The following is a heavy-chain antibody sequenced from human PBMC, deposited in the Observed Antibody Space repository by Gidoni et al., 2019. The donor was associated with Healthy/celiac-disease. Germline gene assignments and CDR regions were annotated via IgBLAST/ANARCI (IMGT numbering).Heavy chain of an antibody. CDR3: AREGVDTAMAGDY. CDR2: ISYDGSNK. D-gene: IGHD5-18*01. V-gene: IGHV3-30-3*01. CDR1: VFTFSSYA. J-gene: IGHJ4*02. Sequence: QVQLVESGGGVVQPGRSLRLSCAASVFTFSSYAMHWVRQAPGKGLEWVAVISYDGSNKYYADSVKGRFTISRDNSKTTLYLQMNSLRAEDTAVYYCAREGVDTAMAGDYWGQGTLVTVSS.